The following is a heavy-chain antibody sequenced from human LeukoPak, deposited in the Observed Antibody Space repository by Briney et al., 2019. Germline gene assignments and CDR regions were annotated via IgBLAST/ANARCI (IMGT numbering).Heavy chain of an antibody. CDR3: ARQSITMIVVVAYFDL. D-gene: IGHD3-22*01. Sequence: SETLSLTCAVSGYSISSGYYWGWIRQPPGKGLEWIGSIYHSGSTYYNPSLKSRVTISVDTSKNQFSLKLSSVTAADTAVYYCARQSITMIVVVAYFDLWGRGTLVTVSS. J-gene: IGHJ2*01. CDR2: IYHSGST. CDR1: GYSISSGYY. V-gene: IGHV4-38-2*01.